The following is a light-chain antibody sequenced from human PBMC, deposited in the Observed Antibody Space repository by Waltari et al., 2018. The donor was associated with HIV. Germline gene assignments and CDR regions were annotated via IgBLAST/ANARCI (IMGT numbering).Light chain of an antibody. CDR1: SGAVGSYNL. J-gene: IGLJ1*01. CDR3: CSYAVTNTFV. CDR2: EGH. V-gene: IGLV2-23*01. Sequence: QSALTQPASVSGSPGTSITIACTGSSGAVGSYNLVPWYRHYPGTAPNLLLCEGHRRPSGVSVRFSGSKAGNTASLTIAGLRAEDEADYYCCSYAVTNTFVFGTGTKVTVL.